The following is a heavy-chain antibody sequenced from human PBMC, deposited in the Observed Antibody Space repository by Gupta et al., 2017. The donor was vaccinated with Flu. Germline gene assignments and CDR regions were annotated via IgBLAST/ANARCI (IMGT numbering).Heavy chain of an antibody. Sequence: VQLVASGGGVAQPGRSLGVSCAAPGFTCISYGMHWARQAPGKGLEWVAVIWYDGSNKYYADSVKGRFTISRDNSKNTLYLQMNSRRAEDTAVYYCARDPALYGSGSPRRGMDVWGQGTTVTVAS. J-gene: IGHJ6*02. V-gene: IGHV3-33*01. D-gene: IGHD3-10*01. CDR1: GFTCISYG. CDR2: IWYDGSNK. CDR3: ARDPALYGSGSPRRGMDV.